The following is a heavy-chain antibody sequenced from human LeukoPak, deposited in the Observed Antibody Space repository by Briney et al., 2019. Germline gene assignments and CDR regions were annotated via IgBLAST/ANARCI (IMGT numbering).Heavy chain of an antibody. CDR1: GFTFSSYS. CDR2: ISSSSSYI. J-gene: IGHJ3*02. V-gene: IGHV3-21*01. CDR3: ARRYDSSGPSNADDI. Sequence: GGSLRLSCAASGFTFSSYSMNWVRQAPGKGLEWVSSISSSSSYIYYADSVKGRFTISRDNAKNSLYLQMNSLRAEDTAVYYCARRYDSSGPSNADDIWGQGTMVTVSS. D-gene: IGHD3-22*01.